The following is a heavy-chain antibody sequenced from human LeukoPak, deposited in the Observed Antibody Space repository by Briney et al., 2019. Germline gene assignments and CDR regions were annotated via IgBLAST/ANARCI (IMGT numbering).Heavy chain of an antibody. V-gene: IGHV5-51*01. CDR2: IYPGDSDT. J-gene: IGHJ5*02. D-gene: IGHD3-22*01. CDR3: ATWYYYDSSGYLAPFDP. Sequence: GESLKISCKGSGYSFTTYWIGWVRQMPGKGLEWMGIIYPGDSDTRYSPSFQGQVTISADKSISTAYLQRSSLKASDTAMYYCATWYYYDSSGYLAPFDPWGQGTLVTVSS. CDR1: GYSFTTYW.